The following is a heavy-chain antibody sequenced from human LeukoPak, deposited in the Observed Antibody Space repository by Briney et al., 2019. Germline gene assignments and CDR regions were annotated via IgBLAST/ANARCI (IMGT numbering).Heavy chain of an antibody. J-gene: IGHJ6*03. D-gene: IGHD3-3*01. V-gene: IGHV4-59*01. CDR3: ARDRAYYDFWSGYYGYYYYMDV. CDR1: GGSISSYY. CDR2: IYYSGST. Sequence: SETLSLTCTVSGGSISSYYWSWIRQPPGKGLEWIGYIYYSGSTNYNPSLKSRVTISVDTSKNQFSLKLSSVTAADTAAYYCARDRAYYDFWSGYYGYYYYMDVWGKGTTVTVSS.